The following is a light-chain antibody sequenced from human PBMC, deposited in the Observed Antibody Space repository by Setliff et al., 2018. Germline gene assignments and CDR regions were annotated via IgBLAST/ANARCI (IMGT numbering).Light chain of an antibody. CDR3: YSYTASTSEV. Sequence: QSALAQPASVSGSPGQSITISCSGTTSDIGTYNYVSWYQQYPGKAPKLVIYDVSNRPSGVSNRFSGSKSGNTASLTISGLQAEDEADYYCYSYTASTSEVFGTGTKGTV. CDR2: DVS. CDR1: TSDIGTYNY. V-gene: IGLV2-14*01. J-gene: IGLJ1*01.